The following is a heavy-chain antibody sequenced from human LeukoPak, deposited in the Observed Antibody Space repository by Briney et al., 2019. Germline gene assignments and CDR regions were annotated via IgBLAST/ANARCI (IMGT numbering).Heavy chain of an antibody. V-gene: IGHV3-23*01. D-gene: IGHD5-24*01. CDR2: IGTGGATT. CDR1: GFTFSNYV. J-gene: IGHJ4*02. Sequence: GGSLRLSCAASGFTFSNYVMSWVRQAPGKGLEWVSSIGTGGATTYYADSVKGRFTISRDNSKNTLYLQMNSLRAEDTAVYYCARGGDGYNRYYFDYWGQGTLVTVSS. CDR3: ARGGDGYNRYYFDY.